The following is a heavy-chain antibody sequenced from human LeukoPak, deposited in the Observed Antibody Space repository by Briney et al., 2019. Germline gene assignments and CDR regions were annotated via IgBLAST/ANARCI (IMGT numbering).Heavy chain of an antibody. CDR1: GFTFSSYA. D-gene: IGHD6-19*01. V-gene: IGHV3-30*04. Sequence: GGSLRLSCAASGFTFSSYAMHWVRQAPDKGLEWVAVISYDGSNKYYVDSVKGRFTISRDNSKNTLYLQMNSLRAEDTAVYYCARDLPGAVADAFDIWGQGTMVTVSS. CDR2: ISYDGSNK. CDR3: ARDLPGAVADAFDI. J-gene: IGHJ3*02.